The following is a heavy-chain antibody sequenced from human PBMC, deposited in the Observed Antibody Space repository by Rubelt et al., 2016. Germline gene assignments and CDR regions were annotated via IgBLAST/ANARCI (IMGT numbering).Heavy chain of an antibody. J-gene: IGHJ4*02. CDR1: GDSIRSTDW. CDR2: ISQSGDI. D-gene: IGHD3-3*01. V-gene: IGHV4-4*02. Sequence: QVQLQESGPTLVKPSGTLSLTCAVSGDSIRSTDWWSWVRQPPGKGLEWIVEISQSGDINYNPSLKSRVTISRDKSKNQFSLGLHSMSSADTAIYYCASSAIFGSPCLTYWGQGSLVTVSS. CDR3: ASSAIFGSPCLTY.